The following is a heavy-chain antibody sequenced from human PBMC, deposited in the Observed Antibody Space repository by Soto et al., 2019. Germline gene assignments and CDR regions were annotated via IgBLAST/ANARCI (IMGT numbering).Heavy chain of an antibody. CDR2: ISAYNGNT. CDR1: GYTFTSYG. V-gene: IGHV1-18*01. CDR3: ARGSNAIDY. J-gene: IGHJ4*02. D-gene: IGHD4-4*01. Sequence: QVQLVQSGAEVKKPGASVKVSCKASGYTFTSYGISWVRQAPGQGLAWMGWISAYNGNTNYAQKLQVRVTMTPDTATSTAYMKLRSLRSDDTAVYDCARGSNAIDYWGQGTLVTVSS.